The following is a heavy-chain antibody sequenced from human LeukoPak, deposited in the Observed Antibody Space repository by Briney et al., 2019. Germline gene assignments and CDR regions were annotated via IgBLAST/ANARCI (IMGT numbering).Heavy chain of an antibody. Sequence: GRSLRPSCAASGFTFDDYAMHWVRQAPGKGLEWVSGISWNSGSIGYADSVKGRFTISRDNARNSLYLQMNSLRAEDTALYYCAKDIGGVGALGPFDYWGQGTLVTVSS. CDR2: ISWNSGSI. CDR1: GFTFDDYA. D-gene: IGHD1-26*01. V-gene: IGHV3-9*01. J-gene: IGHJ4*02. CDR3: AKDIGGVGALGPFDY.